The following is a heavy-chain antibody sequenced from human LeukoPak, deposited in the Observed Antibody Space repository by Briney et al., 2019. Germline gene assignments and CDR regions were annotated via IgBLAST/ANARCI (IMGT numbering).Heavy chain of an antibody. CDR2: FYTSGST. D-gene: IGHD3-22*01. CDR3: ARPRGYYFGYMDV. J-gene: IGHJ6*03. V-gene: IGHV4-61*02. Sequence: PSETLSLTCTVSGGSISSGSSYWNWIRQPAGKGLEWIGRFYTSGSTNYNPSLKTRVTISVDTSKNQFSLKLSSVTAADTAVYYCARPRGYYFGYMDVWGKGTTVTIPS. CDR1: GGSISSGSSY.